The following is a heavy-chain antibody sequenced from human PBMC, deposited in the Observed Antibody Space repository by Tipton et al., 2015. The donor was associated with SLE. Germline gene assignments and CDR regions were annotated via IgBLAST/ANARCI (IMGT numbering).Heavy chain of an antibody. J-gene: IGHJ3*02. V-gene: IGHV3-30*02. CDR3: ARGDYYDSSAYVDAFDI. CDR1: GFTFRTYG. Sequence: SLRLSCAASGFTFRTYGMHWVRQAPGKGLEWVSFIRFDGNVKQYADSVRGRFTISRDNSKNTLSLQMDSLRPEDTSIYYCARGDYYDSSAYVDAFDIWGQGTMVTVSS. D-gene: IGHD3-22*01. CDR2: IRFDGNVK.